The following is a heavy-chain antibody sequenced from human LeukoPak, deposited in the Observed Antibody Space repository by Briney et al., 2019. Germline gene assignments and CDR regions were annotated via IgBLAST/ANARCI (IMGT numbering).Heavy chain of an antibody. CDR3: AKDKKITMILVITNFDY. D-gene: IGHD3-22*01. CDR1: GFTFSSYA. CDR2: ITGSGDST. V-gene: IGHV3-23*01. Sequence: GGPLRLSCAASGFTFSSYAMSWVRQTPGKGLEWVSTITGSGDSTYYADSVKGRFTISRDNSKSTLYLQMNSLRAEDTAVYYCAKDKKITMILVITNFDYWGQGTLVTVPS. J-gene: IGHJ4*02.